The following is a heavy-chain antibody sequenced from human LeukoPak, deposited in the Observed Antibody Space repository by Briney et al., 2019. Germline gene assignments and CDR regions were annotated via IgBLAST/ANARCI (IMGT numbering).Heavy chain of an antibody. Sequence: ASVKVSCKTSGYTFTSHGIIWVRQAPGQGLEWMGWISAYNGNTKYAQKVQGRVTMTTDTSTSTAYMELRSLRSDDTAVYYCAGSLGYCTSNVCYLKYWGQGTLVTVSS. CDR2: ISAYNGNT. J-gene: IGHJ4*02. D-gene: IGHD2-8*01. V-gene: IGHV1-18*01. CDR3: AGSLGYCTSNVCYLKY. CDR1: GYTFTSHG.